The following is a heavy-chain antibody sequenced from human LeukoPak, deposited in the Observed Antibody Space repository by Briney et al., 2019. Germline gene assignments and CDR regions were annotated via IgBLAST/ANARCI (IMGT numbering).Heavy chain of an antibody. V-gene: IGHV1-2*02. CDR3: ARDTGSSGIAAAGT. D-gene: IGHD6-13*01. CDR1: GYTFTGYY. CDR2: INPNSGGT. J-gene: IGHJ5*02. Sequence: ASVKVSCKASGYTFTGYYIHWVRQAPGQGLEWAGWINPNSGGTNYAQKFQGRVTMTRDTSISTAYMELSRLRSDDTAVYYCARDTGSSGIAAAGTWGQGTLVTVSS.